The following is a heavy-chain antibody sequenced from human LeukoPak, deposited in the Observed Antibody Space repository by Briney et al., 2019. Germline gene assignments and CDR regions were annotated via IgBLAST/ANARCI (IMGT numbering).Heavy chain of an antibody. J-gene: IGHJ4*02. CDR2: IYHSGNT. V-gene: IGHV4-38-2*02. Sequence: LEWIGSIYHSGNTEYNPSLKSRVALSVDTSKNQFSLKLSSVTAADTAVYYCVRDRGAAFWGQGILVTVSS. CDR3: VRDRGAAF. D-gene: IGHD3-10*01.